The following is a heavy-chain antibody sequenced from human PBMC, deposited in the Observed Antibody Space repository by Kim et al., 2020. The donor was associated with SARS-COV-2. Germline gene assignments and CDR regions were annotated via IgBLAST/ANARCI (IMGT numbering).Heavy chain of an antibody. J-gene: IGHJ3*02. CDR1: GYTFTSYG. Sequence: ASVKVSCKASGYTFTSYGISWVRQAPGQGLEWMGWISAYNGNTNYAQKLQGRVTMTTDTSTSTAYMELRSLRSDDTAVYYCARDIWRGYSYGYGGPYAFDIWGQGTMGTVSS. V-gene: IGHV1-18*04. CDR2: ISAYNGNT. CDR3: ARDIWRGYSYGYGGPYAFDI. D-gene: IGHD5-18*01.